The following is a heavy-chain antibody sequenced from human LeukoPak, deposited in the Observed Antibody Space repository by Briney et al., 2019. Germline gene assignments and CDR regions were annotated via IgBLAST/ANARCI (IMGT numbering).Heavy chain of an antibody. CDR2: IKQDGSEK. V-gene: IGHV3-7*01. CDR3: AREDSGSSSDY. D-gene: IGHD1-26*01. J-gene: IGHJ4*02. Sequence: GGSLRLSCAGSGFTFSTYWMSWVRQAPGKGLEWVANIKQDGSEKYYVDTVKGRFTISRDNAKNSLYLQMNSLRAEDTAVYYCAREDSGSSSDYWGQGTLVTVSS. CDR1: GFTFSTYW.